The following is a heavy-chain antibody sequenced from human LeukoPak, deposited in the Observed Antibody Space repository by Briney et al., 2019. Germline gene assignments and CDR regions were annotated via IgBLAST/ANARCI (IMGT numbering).Heavy chain of an antibody. J-gene: IGHJ4*02. Sequence: PSETLSLTCTVSGGSISSGDYYWSWFRQPPGKGLEWIGYIYYSGSTYYNPSLKSRVTISVDTSKNQFSLKLSSVTAADTAVYYCASFYDSSGYYDYWGQGTLVTVSS. CDR3: ASFYDSSGYYDY. V-gene: IGHV4-30-4*01. D-gene: IGHD3-22*01. CDR1: GGSISSGDYY. CDR2: IYYSGST.